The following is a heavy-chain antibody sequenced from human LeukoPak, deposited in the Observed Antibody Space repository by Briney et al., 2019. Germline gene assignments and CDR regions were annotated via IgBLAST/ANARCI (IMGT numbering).Heavy chain of an antibody. CDR3: ARDREAKATIGGMDV. Sequence: GGSLRLSCAASKFIFSSYSMNWVRQAPGKGLEWVSYISESSSYTYYADSVKGRFTISRDNAKNSLYLQMNSLRAEDTAIYYCARDREAKATIGGMDVWGQGTTVIVS. D-gene: IGHD5-12*01. CDR1: KFIFSSYS. V-gene: IGHV3-21*06. J-gene: IGHJ6*02. CDR2: ISESSSYT.